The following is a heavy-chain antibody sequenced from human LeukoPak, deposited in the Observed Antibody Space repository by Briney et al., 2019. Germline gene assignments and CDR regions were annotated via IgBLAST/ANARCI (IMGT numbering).Heavy chain of an antibody. D-gene: IGHD3-16*01. CDR1: GGSISSYY. CDR3: AGSRGYFDY. J-gene: IGHJ4*02. Sequence: SETLSLTCTVSGGSISSYYWSWIRQPPGKGLEWIGYIYYSGSTNYNPSLKSRVTISVHTSKNQFSLKLSSVTAADTAVYYCAGSRGYFDYWGQGTLVTVSS. V-gene: IGHV4-59*01. CDR2: IYYSGST.